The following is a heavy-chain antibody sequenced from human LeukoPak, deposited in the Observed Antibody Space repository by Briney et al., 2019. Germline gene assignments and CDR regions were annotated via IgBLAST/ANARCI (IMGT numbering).Heavy chain of an antibody. V-gene: IGHV4-4*07. J-gene: IGHJ6*02. Sequence: ASETLSLTCTVSGGSISSYYWSWIRQPAGKGLEWIGRIYTSGSTNYNPSLKSRVTMSVDTSKNQFSLKLSSVTAADTAVYYCAREKLWFGESNYYYYGMDVWGQGTTVTVSS. D-gene: IGHD3-10*01. CDR3: AREKLWFGESNYYYYGMDV. CDR2: IYTSGST. CDR1: GGSISSYY.